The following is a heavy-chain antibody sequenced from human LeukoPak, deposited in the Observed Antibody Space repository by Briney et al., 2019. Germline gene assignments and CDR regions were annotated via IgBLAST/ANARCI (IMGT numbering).Heavy chain of an antibody. Sequence: SVKVSCKASGGTFSSYATSWVRQAPGQGLEWMGGIIPIFGTASYAQKFQGRVTITTDESTSTAYMELSSLRSEDTAVYCCAKAGIAAALGFDPWGQGTLVTVSS. V-gene: IGHV1-69*05. D-gene: IGHD6-13*01. CDR2: IIPIFGTA. J-gene: IGHJ5*02. CDR1: GGTFSSYA. CDR3: AKAGIAAALGFDP.